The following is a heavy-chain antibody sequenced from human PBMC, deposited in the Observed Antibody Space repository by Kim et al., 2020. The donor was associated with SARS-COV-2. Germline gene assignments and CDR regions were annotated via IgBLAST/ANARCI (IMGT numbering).Heavy chain of an antibody. Sequence: GGSLRLSCAASGFTFSSYSMNWVRQAPGKGLEWVSSISSSSSYIYYADSVKGRFTISRDNAKNSLYLQMNRLRTEDTAVYYCARGLLGYGSIWSEDIHFDYWVQGALVAVSP. J-gene: IGHJ4*02. CDR3: ARGLLGYGSIWSEDIHFDY. CDR2: ISSSSSYI. V-gene: IGHV3-21*04. D-gene: IGHD6-13*01. CDR1: GFTFSSYS.